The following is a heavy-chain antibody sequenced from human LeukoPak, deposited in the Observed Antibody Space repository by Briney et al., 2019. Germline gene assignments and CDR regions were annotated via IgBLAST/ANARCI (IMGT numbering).Heavy chain of an antibody. V-gene: IGHV3-74*01. CDR1: GFTFSSYW. CDR3: ARARYYYDSSGYYSAFDY. Sequence: PGGSLRLSCAASGFTFSSYWMHWVRQAPGKGLVWVSRINSDGSSTSYADSVKGRLTISRDNAKNTLYLQMNSLRAEDTAVYYCARARYYYDSSGYYSAFDYWGQGTLVTVSS. J-gene: IGHJ4*02. CDR2: INSDGSST. D-gene: IGHD3-22*01.